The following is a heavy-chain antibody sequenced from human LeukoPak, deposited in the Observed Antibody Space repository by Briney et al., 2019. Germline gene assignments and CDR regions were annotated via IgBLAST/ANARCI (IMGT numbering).Heavy chain of an antibody. CDR2: INPNSGGT. CDR3: ARRRFAAIVLDY. J-gene: IGHJ4*02. V-gene: IGHV1-2*02. CDR1: GYTFTGYY. D-gene: IGHD2-2*01. Sequence: GASVKVSCKASGYTFTGYYMHWVRQAPGQGLEWMGWINPNSGGTNYAQKFQGRVTMARDTSISTAYMELSRLRSDDTAVYYCARRRFAAIVLDYWGQGTLVTVSS.